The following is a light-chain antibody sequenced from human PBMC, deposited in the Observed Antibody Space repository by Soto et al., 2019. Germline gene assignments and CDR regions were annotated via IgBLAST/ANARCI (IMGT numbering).Light chain of an antibody. Sequence: QSVLTQPASVSGSPGQSITISCTGTSSDVGVYNYVSWFQQHPGKAPKLMIYDVSDRPSGVSYRFSGSKSGDTASLTISGLQAEDKADYYCSSYTSSSTLYVFGTGTKVTVL. CDR3: SSYTSSSTLYV. CDR1: SSDVGVYNY. J-gene: IGLJ1*01. CDR2: DVS. V-gene: IGLV2-14*01.